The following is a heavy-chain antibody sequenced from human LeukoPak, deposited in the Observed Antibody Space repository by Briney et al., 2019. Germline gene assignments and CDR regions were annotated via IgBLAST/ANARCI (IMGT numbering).Heavy chain of an antibody. CDR2: IYTSGST. CDR1: GGSISSGNYY. CDR3: ARGGKWFGEYYFDY. V-gene: IGHV4-61*02. D-gene: IGHD3-10*01. J-gene: IGHJ4*02. Sequence: PSETLSLTCTVSGGSISSGNYYWSWIRQPAGKGLEWIGRIYTSGSTNYNPSLKSRVTISVDTSKNQFSLKLSSVTAADTAVYYCARGGKWFGEYYFDYWGQGTLVTVSS.